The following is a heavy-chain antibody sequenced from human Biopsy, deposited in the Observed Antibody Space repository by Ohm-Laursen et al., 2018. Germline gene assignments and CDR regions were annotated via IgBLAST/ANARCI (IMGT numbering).Heavy chain of an antibody. CDR2: IHYSGNT. D-gene: IGHD3-16*01. J-gene: IGHJ4*02. Sequence: SQTLSLTCTVSGVSTNTGGYYWTWIRQHPGTGLEWIGYIHYSGNTLYNPSLKSRLTISVDTSRNQFSLKLTSVTAADTALYYCTRAGGGKIYGLWGQGTLVTVSS. CDR3: TRAGGGKIYGL. V-gene: IGHV4-31*03. CDR1: GVSTNTGGYY.